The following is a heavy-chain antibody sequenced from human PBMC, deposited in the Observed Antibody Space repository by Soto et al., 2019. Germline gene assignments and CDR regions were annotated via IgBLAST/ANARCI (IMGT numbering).Heavy chain of an antibody. D-gene: IGHD3-10*01. CDR1: GYTFTRYG. Sequence: QVQLVQSGAEVKKPGASVKVSCKASGYTFTRYGIIWVRQAPGQGLECMGWISPYNGYTNYAQKVQGRVTMTTDTSTSTAYMELRSLRSDDTAVYYCARLPMDRGSYYYHIDVWGQGTTVTVSS. CDR3: ARLPMDRGSYYYHIDV. V-gene: IGHV1-18*04. CDR2: ISPYNGYT. J-gene: IGHJ6*02.